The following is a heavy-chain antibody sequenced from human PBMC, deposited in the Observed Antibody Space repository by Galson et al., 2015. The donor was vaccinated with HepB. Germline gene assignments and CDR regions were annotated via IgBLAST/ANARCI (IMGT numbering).Heavy chain of an antibody. J-gene: IGHJ6*02. CDR2: ISQDGSDK. V-gene: IGHV3-30*19. D-gene: IGHD3-3*01. CDR3: TKERFSTFGVTLVADSGMDV. CDR1: GFSFSSHG. Sequence: SLRLSCAASGFSFSSHGMNWVRQAPGKGLEWVAIISQDGSDKYYEESVKGRFVISRDNSNNKLYLQMSSLRPGDTAVYYCTKERFSTFGVTLVADSGMDVWGQGTTVSVSS.